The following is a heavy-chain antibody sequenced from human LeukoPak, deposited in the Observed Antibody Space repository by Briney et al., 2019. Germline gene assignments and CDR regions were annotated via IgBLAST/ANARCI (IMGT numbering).Heavy chain of an antibody. J-gene: IGHJ5*02. CDR2: INPNSGGT. V-gene: IGHV1-2*02. Sequence: ASVKVSCKASGYTFTGYYMHWVRQAPGQGLEWMGWINPNSGGTNYAQKFQGRVTMTRDTSISTAYMELSRLRSDDTAVYYFARGVMITFGGVIDHWGQGTLVTVSS. CDR3: ARGVMITFGGVIDH. D-gene: IGHD3-16*01. CDR1: GYTFTGYY.